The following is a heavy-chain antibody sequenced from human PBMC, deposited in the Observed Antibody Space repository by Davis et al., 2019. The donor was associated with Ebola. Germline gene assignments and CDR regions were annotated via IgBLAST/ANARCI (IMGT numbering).Heavy chain of an antibody. Sequence: PGGSLRLSCTVSGASFTSHYWSWIRQPPGKGLEWIAYVYHTGSTNYNPSLNSRVTISVDTSKNQLSLEMTSVTAADTATYYCARKDCSDGSCYPAHWGQGTLVTVSS. V-gene: IGHV4-59*11. J-gene: IGHJ4*02. CDR1: GASFTSHY. D-gene: IGHD2-15*01. CDR3: ARKDCSDGSCYPAH. CDR2: VYHTGST.